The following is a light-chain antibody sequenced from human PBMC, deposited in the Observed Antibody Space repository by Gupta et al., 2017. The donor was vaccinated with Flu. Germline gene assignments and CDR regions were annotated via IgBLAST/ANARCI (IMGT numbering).Light chain of an antibody. V-gene: IGKV1-39*01. Sequence: IQMTQSPSSLSASVGDRVTITCRASQSISSYLNWYQQKPGKAPKLLIYAASSLQSGVPSRFSGSESGTDFTLTISSLQPEDFATYYCQQRDSTPITFGQGTRLEIK. CDR1: QSISSY. CDR3: QQRDSTPIT. CDR2: AAS. J-gene: IGKJ5*01.